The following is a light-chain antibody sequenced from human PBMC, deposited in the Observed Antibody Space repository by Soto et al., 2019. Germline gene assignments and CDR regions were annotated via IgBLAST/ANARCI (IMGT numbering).Light chain of an antibody. CDR2: DAS. V-gene: IGKV1-5*01. CDR1: QSISSW. CDR3: QQYNSYPYT. Sequence: DIQMTQSPSTLSASVGDRVTITFRASQSISSWLAWYQQKPGKAPKLLIYDASSLESGVPSRFSGSGSGTEFTLTISSLQPDAFATYYCQQYNSYPYTFGQGTKLEIK. J-gene: IGKJ2*01.